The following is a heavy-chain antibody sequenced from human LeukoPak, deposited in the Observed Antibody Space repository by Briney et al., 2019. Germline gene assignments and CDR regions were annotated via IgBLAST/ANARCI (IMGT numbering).Heavy chain of an antibody. J-gene: IGHJ4*02. Sequence: SGGSLRLSCAASGFTFDDYAMHWVRQAPGKGLEWVSGISWNSGSIGYADSVKGRFTISRDNAKNSLYLQMNSLRAEDTALYYCAKDLRFLEWSRAFDYWGQGTPVTVSS. CDR3: AKDLRFLEWSRAFDY. CDR1: GFTFDDYA. D-gene: IGHD3-3*01. CDR2: ISWNSGSI. V-gene: IGHV3-9*01.